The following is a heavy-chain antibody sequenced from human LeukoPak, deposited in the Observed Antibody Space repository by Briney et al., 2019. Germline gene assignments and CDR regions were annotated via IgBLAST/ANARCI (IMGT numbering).Heavy chain of an antibody. CDR1: GFTFSSYW. CDR2: INHNGNVN. CDR3: ARGGGLDV. Sequence: GGSLRLSCAASGFTFSSYWMNWARQAPGRGLEWLASINHNGNVNYYVDSVKGRFTISRDNAKNSLYLQMSNLRAEDTAVYFCARGGGLDVWGQGATVTVSS. V-gene: IGHV3-7*03. J-gene: IGHJ6*02. D-gene: IGHD3-16*01.